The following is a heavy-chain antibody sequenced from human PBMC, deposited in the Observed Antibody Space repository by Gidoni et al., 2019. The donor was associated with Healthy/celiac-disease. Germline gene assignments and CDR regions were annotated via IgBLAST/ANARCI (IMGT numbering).Heavy chain of an antibody. Sequence: EVQLLESGGGLVLPGGALRLSCAASGFTLSSYAMSWVRQYPGKGLGWVSAISGSGGSTYYADSGRGRFTISRDNTKNTLYLQMNSLRAEDTAVYYCAKAGLEHVPDWFDPWGQGTLVTVSS. CDR3: AKAGLEHVPDWFDP. CDR2: ISGSGGST. CDR1: GFTLSSYA. V-gene: IGHV3-23*01. J-gene: IGHJ5*02. D-gene: IGHD1-1*01.